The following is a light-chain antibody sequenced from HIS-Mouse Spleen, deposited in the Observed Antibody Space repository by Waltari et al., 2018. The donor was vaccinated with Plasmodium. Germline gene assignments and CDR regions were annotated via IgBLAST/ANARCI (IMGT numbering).Light chain of an antibody. CDR3: YSAADNNLV. CDR2: KDS. V-gene: IGLV3-27*01. J-gene: IGLJ3*02. CDR1: VLAKKY. Sequence: SYELTQPSSVSVSPGQTARITCSGDVLAKKYARWFQQKPGQAPVLGFYKDSERPSWIPERFSGSSSGTTVTLTISGAQVEDEADYYCYSAADNNLVFGGGTKLTVL.